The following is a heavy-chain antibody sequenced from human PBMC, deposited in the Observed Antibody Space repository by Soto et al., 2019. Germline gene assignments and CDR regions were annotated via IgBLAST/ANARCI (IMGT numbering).Heavy chain of an antibody. CDR1: GFTFSSYG. D-gene: IGHD2-15*01. V-gene: IGHV3-30*18. Sequence: GGSLRLSCAASGFTFSSYGMHWVRQAPGKGLEWVAVISYDGSNKYYADSVKGRFTISRDNSKNTLYLQMNSLRAEDTAVYYCAKDLVVAATRVPGMDVWGQGTTVTVS. CDR3: AKDLVVAATRVPGMDV. CDR2: ISYDGSNK. J-gene: IGHJ6*02.